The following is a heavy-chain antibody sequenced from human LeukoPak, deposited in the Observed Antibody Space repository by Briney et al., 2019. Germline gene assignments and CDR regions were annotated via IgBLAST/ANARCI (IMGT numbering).Heavy chain of an antibody. Sequence: SLTXTVSGGSISSGSYYWSWIRQPAGKGLEWIGRVYTSGSTNYNPSLKSRVTISVDTSKNQFSLKLTSVTVADTAVYYCARVRELLSWFDPWGQGTLVTVSS. J-gene: IGHJ5*02. V-gene: IGHV4-61*02. CDR2: VYTSGST. CDR1: GGSISSGSYY. CDR3: ARVRELLSWFDP. D-gene: IGHD1-26*01.